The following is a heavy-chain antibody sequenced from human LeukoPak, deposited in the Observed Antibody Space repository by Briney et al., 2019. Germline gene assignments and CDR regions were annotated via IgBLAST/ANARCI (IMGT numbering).Heavy chain of an antibody. V-gene: IGHV3-9*01. CDR1: GFTFDDYG. CDR2: ISWNSGKI. Sequence: PGGSLRLSCAASGFTFDDYGMHWVRQAPGKGLEWVSGISWNSGKIGYADSVKGRFTISRDNAKNSLYLQMDSLRGEDTAFYYCAKDQSEGYGDWYFDYWGQGTLVTVSS. CDR3: AKDQSEGYGDWYFDY. J-gene: IGHJ4*02. D-gene: IGHD4-17*01.